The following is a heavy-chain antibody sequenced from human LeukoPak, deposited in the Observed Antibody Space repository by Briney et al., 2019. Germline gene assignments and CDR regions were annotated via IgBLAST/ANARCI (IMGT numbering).Heavy chain of an antibody. CDR1: GFTFSSYA. D-gene: IGHD2-2*01. CDR2: ISGSGGST. Sequence: GGSLRLPCAASGFTFSSYAMSWVRQAPGKGLEWVSSISGSGGSTYYADSVKGRFTISRDNSKNTLYLQMNSLRAEDTAVYYCAKFIVVVPAAYHYWGQGTLVTVSS. V-gene: IGHV3-23*01. CDR3: AKFIVVVPAAYHY. J-gene: IGHJ4*02.